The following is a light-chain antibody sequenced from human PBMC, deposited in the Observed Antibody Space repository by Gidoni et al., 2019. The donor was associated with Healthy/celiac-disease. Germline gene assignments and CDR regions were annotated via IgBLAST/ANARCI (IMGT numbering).Light chain of an antibody. V-gene: IGKV3-20*01. Sequence: IVLTQSPGTLSLSPGERATLTCRASQSVSSSYLVCYQQKPGQAPRLLIYGASSRAPGIPARFSGSGSSTDFSLTISRLEPEDYAVYYCQQYGSSPRVTFGPGTKVDIK. CDR3: QQYGSSPRVT. CDR2: GAS. J-gene: IGKJ3*01. CDR1: QSVSSSY.